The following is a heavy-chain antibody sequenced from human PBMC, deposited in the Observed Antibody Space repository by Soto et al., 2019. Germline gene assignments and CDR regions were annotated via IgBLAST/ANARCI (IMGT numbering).Heavy chain of an antibody. Sequence: QVRLVQSGAEVKNPGASVKVSCKASGYTFATYGITWVRQAPGQGLEWLGWISTYNGNTNYAQKLQGRVTMTTDTSTSTAYMELRSLRSDDTSVYYCARVSSASYLHGFDPWGQGTLVTVSS. V-gene: IGHV1-18*01. J-gene: IGHJ5*02. D-gene: IGHD1-26*01. CDR3: ARVSSASYLHGFDP. CDR1: GYTFATYG. CDR2: ISTYNGNT.